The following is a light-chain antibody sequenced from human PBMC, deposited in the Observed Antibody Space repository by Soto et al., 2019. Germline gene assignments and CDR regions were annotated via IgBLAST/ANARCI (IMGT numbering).Light chain of an antibody. Sequence: DIQMTQSPSSLSASVGDRVTITCQASQDISNYLNWYQQKPGKAPKLLIYDASNLETGVPSRFSGSGSGTDFTFTISSLQPEDIATYYCQEYANLPPWTFGQGTKVEIK. CDR3: QEYANLPPWT. J-gene: IGKJ1*01. CDR2: DAS. V-gene: IGKV1-33*01. CDR1: QDISNY.